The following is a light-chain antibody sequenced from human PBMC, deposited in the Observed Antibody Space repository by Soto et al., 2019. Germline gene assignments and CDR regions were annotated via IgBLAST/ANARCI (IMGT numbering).Light chain of an antibody. CDR1: QGIRND. CDR3: LQDYTYPWT. V-gene: IGKV1-6*01. J-gene: IGKJ1*01. Sequence: AIQMTQSPSSLSASVGDRVTITCRASQGIRNDLGWYQQKPGKAPKLMIYAASSLQSGVPSRFSGSGSGTDFTLTIRSLQPEDFATYYCLQDYTYPWTFGQGTNVEIK. CDR2: AAS.